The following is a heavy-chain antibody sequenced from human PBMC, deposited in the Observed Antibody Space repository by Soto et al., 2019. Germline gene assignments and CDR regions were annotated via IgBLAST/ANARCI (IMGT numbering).Heavy chain of an antibody. J-gene: IGHJ5*02. Sequence: QVQLQESGPGLVKPSETLSLTCTVSGGSVSSGSYYWSWIRQPPGKGLEWIGYFYYSGSTNYNPSLKRRVTISVGTSNNQFSLKLSSVTAADTAVYYCARDGRGVDPWGQGALVTVSS. V-gene: IGHV4-61*01. CDR3: ARDGRGVDP. CDR2: FYYSGST. D-gene: IGHD3-10*01. CDR1: GGSVSSGSYY.